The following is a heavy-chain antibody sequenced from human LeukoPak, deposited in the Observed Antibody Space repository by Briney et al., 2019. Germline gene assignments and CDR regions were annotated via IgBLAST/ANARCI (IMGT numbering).Heavy chain of an antibody. CDR3: AKAGGGSGYNPLGY. V-gene: IGHV3-23*01. J-gene: IGHJ4*02. CDR1: GFAFSYYA. CDR2: ISGSGNT. D-gene: IGHD5-24*01. Sequence: PGGSLRLSCAASGFAFSYYAMSWVRQAPGKGLEWVSGISGSGNTHYTDSVKGRFTISRDNSKSTLDLQMNSLRVEDTALYYCAKAGGGSGYNPLGYWGQGTLVTVSS.